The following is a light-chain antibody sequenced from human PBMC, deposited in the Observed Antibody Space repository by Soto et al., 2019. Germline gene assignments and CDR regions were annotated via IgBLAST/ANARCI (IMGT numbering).Light chain of an antibody. CDR2: DAS. V-gene: IGKV3-20*01. CDR3: PQYLNSPRT. Sequence: EIVLTQSPCTLSLSPGEGATLSCRASQRVTSGLAWYLQKPGQPPRLLIYDASIRATGIPDRISGSGSERDFTLTISRLEPEDVAVYYCPQYLNSPRTFGQGAKV. J-gene: IGKJ1*01. CDR1: QRVTSG.